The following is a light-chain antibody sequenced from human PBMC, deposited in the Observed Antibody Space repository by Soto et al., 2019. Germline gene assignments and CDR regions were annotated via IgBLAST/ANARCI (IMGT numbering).Light chain of an antibody. CDR3: AAWDDSLKGVI. J-gene: IGLJ2*01. CDR1: SSNIGSNT. Sequence: QSVLTQPPSAPGTPGQRVAISCSGSSSNIGSNTVNWYQQLPGTAPKVLIYSNNQRPSGVPDRFSGSKSGTSASLAISGLQSEDEADYYCAAWDDSLKGVIFGGGTKLTVL. V-gene: IGLV1-44*01. CDR2: SNN.